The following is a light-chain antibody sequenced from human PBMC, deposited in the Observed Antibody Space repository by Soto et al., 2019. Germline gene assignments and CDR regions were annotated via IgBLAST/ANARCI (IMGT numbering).Light chain of an antibody. V-gene: IGLV1-40*01. CDR2: GNS. CDR3: QSYDSSLPLV. Sequence: QLVLTQPPSVSGAPGQRVTISCTGSSSNIGAGYDVHWYQQLPGTAPKLLIYGNSNRPSGVPDRFSGSKSGTSASLVITGLQAEDEADYYCQSYDSSLPLVFGGGTKLTVL. CDR1: SSNIGAGYD. J-gene: IGLJ3*02.